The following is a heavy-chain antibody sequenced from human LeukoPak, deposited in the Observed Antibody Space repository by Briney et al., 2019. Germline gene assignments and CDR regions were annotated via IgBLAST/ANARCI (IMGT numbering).Heavy chain of an antibody. CDR2: INPDSSGT. CDR1: GNTFNGYY. Sequence: ASVKVSCKASGNTFNGYYLHWVRQAPGQGVEWMGWINPDSSGTNYPQKFQGRGTMTRDTYISPAYMEPSSLTSDDTAVYYCARGAKAPLALGEFNPFDYWGQGTLVTVSS. V-gene: IGHV1-2*02. CDR3: ARGAKAPLALGEFNPFDY. D-gene: IGHD3-16*01. J-gene: IGHJ4*02.